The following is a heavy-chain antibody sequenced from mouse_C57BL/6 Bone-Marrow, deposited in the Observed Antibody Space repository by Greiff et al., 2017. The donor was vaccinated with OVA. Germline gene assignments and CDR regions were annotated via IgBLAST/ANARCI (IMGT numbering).Heavy chain of an antibody. Sequence: QVQLQQPGAELVRPGSSVKLSCKASGYTFTSYWMDWVKQRPGQGLEWIGNIYPSDSETHYNQKFKDKATLTVDKSSSTAYMQLSSLTSEDSAVYCCARGGITTVGDYWGQGTTLTVSS. J-gene: IGHJ2*01. CDR2: IYPSDSET. CDR3: ARGGITTVGDY. CDR1: GYTFTSYW. V-gene: IGHV1-61*01. D-gene: IGHD1-1*01.